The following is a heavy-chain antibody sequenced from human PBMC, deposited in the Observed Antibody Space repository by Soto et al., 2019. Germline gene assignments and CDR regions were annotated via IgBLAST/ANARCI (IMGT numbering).Heavy chain of an antibody. Sequence: ASLKVSCKASGYTFTTYAMHWVRQAPGQRLEWMGWINAGNGNTKYSQKFQGRVTITRDTSASTAYMELSSLRSEDTAVYYCARDLGTMIVVSPEAFDIWGQGTMVSVSS. CDR1: GYTFTTYA. J-gene: IGHJ3*02. CDR2: INAGNGNT. D-gene: IGHD3-22*01. V-gene: IGHV1-3*01. CDR3: ARDLGTMIVVSPEAFDI.